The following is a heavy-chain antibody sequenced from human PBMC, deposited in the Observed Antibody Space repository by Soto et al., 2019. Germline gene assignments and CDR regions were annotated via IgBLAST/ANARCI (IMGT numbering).Heavy chain of an antibody. CDR1: GYTFTRSG. CDR3: AREGVAPYYYYGMDV. CDR2: ISTYNGDT. Sequence: GASVKVSCKASGYTFTRSGISWVRQAPGQGLEWMGWISTYNGDTIYAQTFQGRVTMTTDTSTSTVHMEVRSLRSDDTAVYYCAREGVAPYYYYGMDVWGQGTPVTVSS. D-gene: IGHD5-12*01. V-gene: IGHV1-18*01. J-gene: IGHJ6*02.